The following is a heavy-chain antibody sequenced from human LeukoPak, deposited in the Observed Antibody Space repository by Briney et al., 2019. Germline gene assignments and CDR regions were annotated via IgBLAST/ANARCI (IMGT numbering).Heavy chain of an antibody. V-gene: IGHV1-2*02. CDR3: ARDRRYCSTSGCSAPDV. CDR1: GYTFTGYY. CDR2: INPNSGGT. D-gene: IGHD2-2*01. J-gene: IGHJ6*02. Sequence: GASVKVSCKASGYTFTGYYMHWVRQAPGQGLEWMGWINPNSGGTNYAQKFQGRVTMTRDTSISTAYMELSRLRSDDTAVYYCARDRRYCSTSGCSAPDVWGQGTTVTVSS.